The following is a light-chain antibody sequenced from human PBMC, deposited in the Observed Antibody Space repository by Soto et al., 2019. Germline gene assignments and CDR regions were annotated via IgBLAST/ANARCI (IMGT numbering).Light chain of an antibody. CDR2: GAS. CDR1: QSVSSSY. V-gene: IGKV3-20*01. Sequence: EIVLTQSPGTLSLSPGERATLSCRASQSVSSSYLAWYQQKPGQAPRLLIYGASSSATGIPDRFSGSGSGTDFTLTISSLEPEDCAVYYCEQYCSSLYTFGQGTKVEIK. CDR3: EQYCSSLYT. J-gene: IGKJ2*01.